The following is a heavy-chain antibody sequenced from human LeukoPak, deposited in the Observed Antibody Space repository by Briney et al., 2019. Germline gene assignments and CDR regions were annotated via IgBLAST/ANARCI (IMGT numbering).Heavy chain of an antibody. CDR2: INTNTGNP. V-gene: IGHV7-4-1*02. CDR1: GYTFTSYG. CDR3: ARRTLFGVIKPPDY. J-gene: IGHJ4*02. D-gene: IGHD3-3*01. Sequence: ASVKVSCKASGYTFTSYGISWVRQAPGQGLEWMGWINTNTGNPTYAQGFTGRFVFSLDTSVSTAYLQISSLKAEDTAVYYCARRTLFGVIKPPDYWGQGTLVTVSS.